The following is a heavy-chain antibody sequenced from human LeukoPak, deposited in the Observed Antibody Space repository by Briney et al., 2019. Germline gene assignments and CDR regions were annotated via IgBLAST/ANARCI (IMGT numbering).Heavy chain of an antibody. J-gene: IGHJ4*02. CDR3: ARVPYYYGSGSYYPYFDY. CDR1: GFTFSSYW. CDR2: INSDGSST. Sequence: GGSLRLSCAPSGFTFSSYWMHWVRQAPGKGLVWVSRINSDGSSTSYADSVKGRFTISRDNAKNTLYLQMNSLRAEDTAVYYCARVPYYYGSGSYYPYFDYWGQGTLVTVSS. D-gene: IGHD3-10*01. V-gene: IGHV3-74*01.